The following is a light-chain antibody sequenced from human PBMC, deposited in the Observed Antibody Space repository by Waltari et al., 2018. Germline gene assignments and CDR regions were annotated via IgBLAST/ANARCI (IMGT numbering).Light chain of an antibody. CDR2: DAS. V-gene: IGKV3-11*01. J-gene: IGKJ4*01. CDR1: QSVSSY. Sequence: EIVLTQSPATLSLSPGERAILSCRASQSVSSYLALYQQKPGQAPRLLIYDASNRATGIPARFSGSGSGTDFTLTISSLEPEDFAVYYCQQRSNWPSLTFGGGTKVEIK. CDR3: QQRSNWPSLT.